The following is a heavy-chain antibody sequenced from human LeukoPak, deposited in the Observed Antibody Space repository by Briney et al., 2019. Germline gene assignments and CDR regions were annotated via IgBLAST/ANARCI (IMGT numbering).Heavy chain of an antibody. D-gene: IGHD3-3*01. CDR1: GGSISSGSYY. CDR3: ARDLPDTYYDFWSGYFTLGCFDY. J-gene: IGHJ4*02. CDR2: IYTSGST. V-gene: IGHV4-61*02. Sequence: PSQTLSLTCTVSGGSISSGSYYWSWIRQPAGKGLEWIGRIYTSGSTNYNPSLKSRVTISVDTSKNQFSLKLSSVTAADTAVYYCARDLPDTYYDFWSGYFTLGCFDYWGQGTLVTVSS.